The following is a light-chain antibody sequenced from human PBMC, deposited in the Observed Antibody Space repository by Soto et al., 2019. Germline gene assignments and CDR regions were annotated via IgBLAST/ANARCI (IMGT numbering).Light chain of an antibody. CDR2: DAS. CDR3: QQYNNWPPT. V-gene: IGKV1D-13*01. CDR1: QTIRKS. Sequence: IQMTQSPSSLSASVGDTISITCRSFQTIRKSLNWYQQRPGKAPKLLISDASSLETGVPSRFSGSGSGTEFTLTISSLQSEDFAVYYCQQYNNWPPTFGQGTRLEIK. J-gene: IGKJ5*01.